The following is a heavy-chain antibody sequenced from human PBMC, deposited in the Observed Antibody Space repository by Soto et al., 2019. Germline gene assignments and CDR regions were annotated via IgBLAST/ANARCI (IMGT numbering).Heavy chain of an antibody. CDR1: GFTFHDYA. CDR2: ITWNSGSI. V-gene: IGHV3-9*01. Sequence: PGGSLRLSCAASGFTFHDYAMHWVRQGQGKGLEWVSGITWNSGSIDYADSVKGRFTISRDNAKNSLYLQMNSLGPEDTALYYCAKDIREYSSGWTYFDYWGHGTLVTVSS. D-gene: IGHD6-19*01. J-gene: IGHJ4*01. CDR3: AKDIREYSSGWTYFDY.